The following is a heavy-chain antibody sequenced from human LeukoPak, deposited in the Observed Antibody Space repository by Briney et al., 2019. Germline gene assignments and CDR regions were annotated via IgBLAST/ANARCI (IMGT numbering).Heavy chain of an antibody. CDR2: IYPGDSDT. D-gene: IGHD1-26*01. CDR3: ARTTNFDY. J-gene: IGHJ4*02. Sequence: GESLKISCQGSGSRFTNYWIGWVRQMPGKGLEWMGIIYPGDSDTRYSPSFQGQVTISADKSISTAYLQWSSLKASDTAIYYCARTTNFDYWGQGTLVTVSS. CDR1: GSRFTNYW. V-gene: IGHV5-51*01.